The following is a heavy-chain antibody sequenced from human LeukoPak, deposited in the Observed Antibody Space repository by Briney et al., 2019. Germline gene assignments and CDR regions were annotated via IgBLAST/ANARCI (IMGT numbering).Heavy chain of an antibody. J-gene: IGHJ3*02. CDR2: IDYRGST. D-gene: IGHD5-12*01. Sequence: SETLSLTCTVSNDSISNYYWSWIRQPPGKGLEWIAYIDYRGSTTNNPSLRSRITIPVDTSRNQFSLKLRSVTAADTAVYYCARSRSGYGYEHGAFEIWGQGTMVTVSS. CDR1: NDSISNYY. CDR3: ARSRSGYGYEHGAFEI. V-gene: IGHV4-59*01.